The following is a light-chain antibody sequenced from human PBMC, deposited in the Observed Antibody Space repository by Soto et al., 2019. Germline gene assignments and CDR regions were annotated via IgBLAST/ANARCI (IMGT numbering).Light chain of an antibody. CDR2: GAS. CDR3: QQYNKWPLIT. J-gene: IGKJ5*01. CDR1: QSVSTN. V-gene: IGKV3-15*01. Sequence: IVRRQSASTLSVSPEERATLSCRASQSVSTNLAWYQQKPGQAPRLLIYGASTRATGIPARFSGSGSGTEFTLTISSLQSEDFAVYYCQQYNKWPLITFGQGTRLEIK.